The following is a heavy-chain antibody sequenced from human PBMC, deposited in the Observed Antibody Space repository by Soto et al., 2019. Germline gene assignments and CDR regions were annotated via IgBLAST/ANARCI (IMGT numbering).Heavy chain of an antibody. CDR2: MSGSSSTT. D-gene: IGHD1-7*01. CDR1: GLTFSNYA. J-gene: IGHJ4*02. Sequence: PGGSLRLSCATSGLTFSNYAMSWVRQAPGGGLEWVSSMSGSSSTTYYADTGRGRFTISRDRSKNTLYLQMSSLRAEDTALYYCAKNQERELPRVIDFWGQGTLVTVSS. CDR3: AKNQERELPRVIDF. V-gene: IGHV3-23*01.